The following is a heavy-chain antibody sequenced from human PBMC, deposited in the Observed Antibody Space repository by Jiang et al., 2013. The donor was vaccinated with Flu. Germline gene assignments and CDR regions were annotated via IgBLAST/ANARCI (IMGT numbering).Heavy chain of an antibody. V-gene: IGHV4-30-2*01. D-gene: IGHD3-10*01. Sequence: GSGLVKPSQTLSLTCVVSGDSITSGDYSWTWIRQPPGKRLEWIGYIYHSGSTYYNPSLKSRVTISLDTSKNQFSLKLSSVTAADTAVYYCARGLLGSGTYYRDDDAFDMWGQGTMVTVSS. CDR3: ARGLLGSGTYYRDDDAFDM. CDR1: GDSITSGDYS. J-gene: IGHJ3*02. CDR2: IYHSGST.